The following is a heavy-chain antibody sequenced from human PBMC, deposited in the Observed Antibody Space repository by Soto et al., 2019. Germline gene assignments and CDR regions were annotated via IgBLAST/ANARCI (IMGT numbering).Heavy chain of an antibody. J-gene: IGHJ4*02. CDR1: GFMFNDYV. CDR3: SRGTYYPQSSGLHADY. CDR2: ISSDGNHQ. Sequence: PGGSLRLSCATSGFMFNDYVMYWVRQAPGQGLEWVAMISSDGNHQFYVDNVRGRFTVSRDNSKNTLNLQMNSLRPEDTAVYYCSRGTYYPQSSGLHADYWGPGTVVTVSS. D-gene: IGHD3-22*01. V-gene: IGHV3-30*03.